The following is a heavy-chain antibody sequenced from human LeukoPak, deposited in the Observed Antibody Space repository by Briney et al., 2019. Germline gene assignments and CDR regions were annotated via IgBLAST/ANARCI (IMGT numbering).Heavy chain of an antibody. Sequence: GGSLRLSCAATGFTVRSSHMSWIRQAPGKGLEWVSLIYSNGNIHYAGSVKGRFTISRDISKNSLYLQMNSLRVDDTAVYYCVRADNGFDQWGQGALVTVSS. CDR1: GFTVRSSH. J-gene: IGHJ4*02. V-gene: IGHV3-53*01. CDR3: VRADNGFDQ. D-gene: IGHD1-14*01. CDR2: IYSNGNI.